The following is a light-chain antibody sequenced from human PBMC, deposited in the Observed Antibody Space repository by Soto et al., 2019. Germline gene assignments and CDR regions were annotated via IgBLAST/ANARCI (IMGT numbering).Light chain of an antibody. CDR3: QKYNDWPIT. V-gene: IGKV3-15*01. CDR2: GAS. CDR1: QSVSTS. J-gene: IGKJ5*01. Sequence: EIVMTQSPATLSVSPGERATLSCRASQSVSTSLAWYQQKPGQAPRLLIYGASTRATGIPARFSGSGSGTEFTLTISSLQSEDFAVYYCQKYNDWPITCGQGTRLEIK.